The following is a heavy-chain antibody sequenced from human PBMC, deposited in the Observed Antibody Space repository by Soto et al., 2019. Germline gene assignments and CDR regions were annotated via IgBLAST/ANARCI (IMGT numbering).Heavy chain of an antibody. CDR2: IYYSGST. Sequence: SETLSLTCTVSGGSISSGGYYWSWIRQHPGKGLEWIGYIYYSGSTYYNPSLKGRVTISIDTSKNQFSLKLSSVTAADTAVYYCARGHSSRQYYFDYWGQGTLVTVSS. CDR3: ARGHSSRQYYFDY. J-gene: IGHJ4*02. D-gene: IGHD6-13*01. CDR1: GGSISSGGYY. V-gene: IGHV4-31*02.